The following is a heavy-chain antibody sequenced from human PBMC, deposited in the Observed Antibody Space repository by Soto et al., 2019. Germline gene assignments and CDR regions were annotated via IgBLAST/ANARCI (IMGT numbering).Heavy chain of an antibody. CDR3: ARDPGGADYYYGMDV. J-gene: IGHJ6*02. CDR1: GFTFSSYE. D-gene: IGHD3-16*01. Sequence: GLSLRLPCAASGFTFSSYEMNWVRQAPGKGLEWVSYISGSGSTRYYADSVKGRFTSSRDNAKNSLYLQMNSLRDEDTAVYYCARDPGGADYYYGMDVWGQETTVTVSS. CDR2: ISGSGSTR. V-gene: IGHV3-48*03.